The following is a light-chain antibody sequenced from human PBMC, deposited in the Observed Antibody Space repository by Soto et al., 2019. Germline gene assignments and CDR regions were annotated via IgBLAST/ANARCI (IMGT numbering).Light chain of an antibody. CDR1: QSITNNY. Sequence: EIVLTQSPGTLSLSPGERATLSCRASQSITNNYLAWYQQKPGRAHRLLIYGASNRATGIPARFSGSGSGTDFTLTISSLEPEDFAVYYCHQRQYWPPITFGQGTRLEIK. CDR3: HQRQYWPPIT. V-gene: IGKV3-11*01. CDR2: GAS. J-gene: IGKJ5*01.